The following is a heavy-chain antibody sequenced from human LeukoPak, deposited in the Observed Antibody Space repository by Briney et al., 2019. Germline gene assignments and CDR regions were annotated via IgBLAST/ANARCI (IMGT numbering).Heavy chain of an antibody. CDR2: IKSKVDGETT. D-gene: IGHD6-25*01. J-gene: IGHJ4*02. V-gene: IGHV3-15*01. CDR3: AKERASRLPFDY. Sequence: GGSLRLSCEASRFTFSNAWMNWVRQAPGKGLEWVARIKSKVDGETTDYAAPVKGRFTISRDDSNNMLYLQMNSLRAEDTALYYCAKERASRLPFDYWGQGTLVTVSS. CDR1: RFTFSNAW.